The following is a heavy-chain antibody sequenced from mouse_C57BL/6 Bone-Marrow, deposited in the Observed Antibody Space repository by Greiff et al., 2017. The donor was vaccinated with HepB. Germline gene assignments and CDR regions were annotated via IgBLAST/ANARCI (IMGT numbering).Heavy chain of an antibody. CDR2: IDPSDSYT. D-gene: IGHD2-4*01. Sequence: QVHVKQSGAELVKPGASVKLSCKASGYTFTSYWMQWVKQRPGQGLEWIGEIDPSDSYTNYNQKFKGKATLTVDTSSSTAYMQLSSLTSEDSAVYYCARCDYLYFDYWGQGTTLTVSS. CDR1: GYTFTSYW. J-gene: IGHJ2*01. V-gene: IGHV1-50*01. CDR3: ARCDYLYFDY.